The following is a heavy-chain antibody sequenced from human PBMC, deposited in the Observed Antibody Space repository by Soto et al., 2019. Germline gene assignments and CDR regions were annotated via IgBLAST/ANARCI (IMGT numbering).Heavy chain of an antibody. Sequence: SETLSLTCSVSGGSISSGNFYWIWIRQPLGKGLEWIGYIYNAGGTSYNPSLKSRLSISADTSKNQFFLRLTSVTAADKDVYSCARRTPLDFCGQGTLVTVSS. CDR3: ARRTPLDF. CDR2: IYNAGGT. J-gene: IGHJ4*02. CDR1: GGSISSGNFY. V-gene: IGHV4-30-4*01.